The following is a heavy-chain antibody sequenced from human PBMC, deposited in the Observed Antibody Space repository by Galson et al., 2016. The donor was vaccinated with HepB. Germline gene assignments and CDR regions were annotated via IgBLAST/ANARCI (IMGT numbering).Heavy chain of an antibody. CDR1: GFTFSSYA. CDR3: ARAVHGSGSYWDK. J-gene: IGHJ4*02. V-gene: IGHV3-30*04. Sequence: SLRLSCAASGFTFSSYAMHWVRQAPGKGLEWVAVISYDESYESYDGAVKGRFTISRDNFKNTLYLHLNSLRAEETAVYYCARAVHGSGSYWDKWGQGTLVAVSS. D-gene: IGHD3-10*01. CDR2: ISYDESYE.